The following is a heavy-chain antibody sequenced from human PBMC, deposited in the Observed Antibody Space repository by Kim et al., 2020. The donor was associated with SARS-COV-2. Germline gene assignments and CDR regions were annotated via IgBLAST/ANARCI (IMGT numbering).Heavy chain of an antibody. V-gene: IGHV3-23*01. J-gene: IGHJ4*02. Sequence: GGSLRLSCAASGFTFSSYAMSWVRQAPGKGLEWVSAISGSGGSTYYADSVKGRFTISRDNSKNTLYLQMNSLRAEDTAVYYCASLTLYYYGSGSHRDYWGQGTLVTVSS. CDR3: ASLTLYYYGSGSHRDY. CDR2: ISGSGGST. CDR1: GFTFSSYA. D-gene: IGHD3-10*01.